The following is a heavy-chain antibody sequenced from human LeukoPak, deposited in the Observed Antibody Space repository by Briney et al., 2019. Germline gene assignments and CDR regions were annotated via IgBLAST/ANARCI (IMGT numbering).Heavy chain of an antibody. Sequence: GESLKISCKASGYIFTSYWIVWVPQMPGEGLEWMGVNYPGDSDTRYSPSFQGQVTISADKSISTAYLQWSSLKASDTAMYYCARRLVRGVIDYWGQGTLVTVSS. D-gene: IGHD3-10*01. CDR3: ARRLVRGVIDY. CDR2: NYPGDSDT. J-gene: IGHJ4*02. V-gene: IGHV5-51*01. CDR1: GYIFTSYW.